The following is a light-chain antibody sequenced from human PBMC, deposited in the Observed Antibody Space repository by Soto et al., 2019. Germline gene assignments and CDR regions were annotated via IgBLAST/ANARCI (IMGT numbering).Light chain of an antibody. J-gene: IGLJ1*01. CDR3: VSYAGSYTFV. CDR1: SSDVGGYSY. Sequence: QSALTQPRSVSGSPGQSVTISCTGTSSDVGGYSYVSWYQQHPGKSPKLMIYDVKTRPSGIPDRFSGSKSGNTAYLTISGLQAEDEADYYGVSYAGSYTFVFGTGTKLTVL. V-gene: IGLV2-11*01. CDR2: DVK.